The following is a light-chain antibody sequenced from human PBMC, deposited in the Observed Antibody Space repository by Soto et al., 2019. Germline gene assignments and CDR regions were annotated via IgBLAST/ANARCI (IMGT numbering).Light chain of an antibody. CDR3: QQYDNFPYT. CDR1: QDISDY. V-gene: IGKV1-33*01. Sequence: DIPMTQSPSSLSASVGDRVTFTCQASQDISDYLNWYQQKPGKAPDLLIYDASNLETGVPSRFSGSGSGTHFTFTITGLQPEDIATYYCQQYDNFPYTFGQGTKLEIK. J-gene: IGKJ2*01. CDR2: DAS.